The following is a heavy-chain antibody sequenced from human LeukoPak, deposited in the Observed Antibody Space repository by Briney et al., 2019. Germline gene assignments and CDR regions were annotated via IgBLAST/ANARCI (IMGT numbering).Heavy chain of an antibody. CDR2: ISSSSSYI. Sequence: GGSLRLSCAASGFTFSSYSMNWVRQAPGKGLEWVSSISSSSSYIYYADSVKGRFTISRDNAKNSLYPQMNSLRAEDTSVYYGPRPRPSSAWPRRYELYSFYMLVWGEKTTLTVSS. V-gene: IGHV3-21*01. CDR3: PRPRPSSAWPRRYELYSFYMLV. J-gene: IGHJ6*03. CDR1: GFTFSSYS. D-gene: IGHD6-19*01.